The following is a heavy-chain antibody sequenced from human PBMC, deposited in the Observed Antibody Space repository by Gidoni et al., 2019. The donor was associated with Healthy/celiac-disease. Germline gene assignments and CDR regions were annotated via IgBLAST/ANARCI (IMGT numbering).Heavy chain of an antibody. J-gene: IGHJ4*02. CDR2: ISYDGSNK. CDR1: GFTFSSHG. V-gene: IGHV3-30*18. CDR3: AKSGDNIVVVPAAMVDY. Sequence: QVQLVESGGGVVQPGRCLRLSCAASGFTFSSHGMHWVRQDPGKGLEWVAVISYDGSNKYYADSVKGRFTISRDNSKNTLYLQMNSLRAEDTAVYYCAKSGDNIVVVPAAMVDYWGQGTLVTVSS. D-gene: IGHD2-2*01.